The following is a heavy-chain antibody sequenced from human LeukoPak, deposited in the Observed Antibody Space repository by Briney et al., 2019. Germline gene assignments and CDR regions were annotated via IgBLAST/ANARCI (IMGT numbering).Heavy chain of an antibody. Sequence: SETLSLTCTVSDGSISSYYWSWIRQPPGKGLEWIGHIYYSGSINYNPSLKSRFTISVDRPKNQFFLNVTSLTAADTAVYYCARSRQASGLFSFWGQGTPVVVSS. J-gene: IGHJ4*02. D-gene: IGHD3-10*01. V-gene: IGHV4-59*12. CDR1: DGSISSYY. CDR3: ARSRQASGLFSF. CDR2: IYYSGSI.